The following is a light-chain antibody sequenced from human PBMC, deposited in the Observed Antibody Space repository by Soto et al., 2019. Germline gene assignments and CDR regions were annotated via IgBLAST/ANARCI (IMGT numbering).Light chain of an antibody. Sequence: EIVLTQSPGTLSLSPGERATLSCRASQSVSSYYLAWYQQKPGQAPRLLIYAASSRATGIPDRFSGGGSGTDFTLTIRRLEPEDFAVYYCKQYTNWPRTFGQGTKVDIK. V-gene: IGKV3-20*01. J-gene: IGKJ1*01. CDR2: AAS. CDR1: QSVSSYY. CDR3: KQYTNWPRT.